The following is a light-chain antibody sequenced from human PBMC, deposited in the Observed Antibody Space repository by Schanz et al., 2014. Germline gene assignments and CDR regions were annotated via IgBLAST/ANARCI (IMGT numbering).Light chain of an antibody. CDR1: QSVSTID. J-gene: IGKJ1*01. CDR2: GAS. V-gene: IGKV3D-15*01. CDR3: QQYNSYTKT. Sequence: EIVMTQSPATLSVSPGERATLSCRSSQSVSTIDLAWYQQKPGQAPRVLIYGASIRATGIPDRFSGSGSGTDFTLTISSLQPDDFATYYCQQYNSYTKTFGQGTKVEIK.